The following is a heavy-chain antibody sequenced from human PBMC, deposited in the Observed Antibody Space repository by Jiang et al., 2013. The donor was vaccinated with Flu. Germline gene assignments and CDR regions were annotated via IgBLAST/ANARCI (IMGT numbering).Heavy chain of an antibody. CDR3: ARLSYYDSSGYYRPANDY. J-gene: IGHJ4*02. D-gene: IGHD3-22*01. V-gene: IGHV4-59*01. CDR2: IYYSGST. CDR1: GGSISSYY. Sequence: PGLVKPSETLSLTCTVSGGSISSYYWSWIRQPPGKGLEWIGYIYYSGSTNYNPSLKSRVTISVDTSKNQFSLKLSSVTAADTAVYYCARLSYYDSSGYYRPANDYWGQGTLVTVSS.